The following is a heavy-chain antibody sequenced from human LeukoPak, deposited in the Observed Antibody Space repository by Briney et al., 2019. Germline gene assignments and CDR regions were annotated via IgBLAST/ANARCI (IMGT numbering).Heavy chain of an antibody. J-gene: IGHJ4*02. CDR2: MSYDGSNK. CDR3: ATEGRSTTPGY. V-gene: IGHV3-30*03. Sequence: GGSLRLSCAASGFTFSTYGMHWVRQAPGKGLEWVAFMSYDGSNKHYADSVKGRFTISRDNAKNSLYLQMNSLRAEDTSVYYCATEGRSTTPGYWGQGTLVIVSS. CDR1: GFTFSTYG. D-gene: IGHD6-13*01.